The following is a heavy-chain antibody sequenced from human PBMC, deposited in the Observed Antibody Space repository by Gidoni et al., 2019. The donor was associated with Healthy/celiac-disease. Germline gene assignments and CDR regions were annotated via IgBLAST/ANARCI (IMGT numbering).Heavy chain of an antibody. J-gene: IGHJ4*02. D-gene: IGHD6-13*01. CDR3: AKGGLVYSSSWYEPYYFDY. CDR1: GFTFSSYA. Sequence: EVQLLESGGGLVQPGGSLRLSCAASGFTFSSYAMSWVRQAPGKGLDGVSAISGSGGSTYYADSVKGRFTISRDNSKNTLYLQMNSLRAEDTAVYYCAKGGLVYSSSWYEPYYFDYWGQGTLVTVSS. CDR2: ISGSGGST. V-gene: IGHV3-23*01.